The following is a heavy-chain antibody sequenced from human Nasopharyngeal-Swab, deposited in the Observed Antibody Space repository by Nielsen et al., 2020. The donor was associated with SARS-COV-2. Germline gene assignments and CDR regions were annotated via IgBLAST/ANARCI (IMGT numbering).Heavy chain of an antibody. D-gene: IGHD3-3*01. CDR1: GFTFSNYN. Sequence: GESLKISCAASGFTFSNYNMNWVRQAPGKGLEWVSSISSSSTYIYYADSVKGRFTISRDNTKNSLYLQMHSLRAEDMAVYYCARDALDYDFWSAYFMDVWGQGTTVTVSS. CDR3: ARDALDYDFWSAYFMDV. J-gene: IGHJ6*02. V-gene: IGHV3-21*01. CDR2: ISSSSTYI.